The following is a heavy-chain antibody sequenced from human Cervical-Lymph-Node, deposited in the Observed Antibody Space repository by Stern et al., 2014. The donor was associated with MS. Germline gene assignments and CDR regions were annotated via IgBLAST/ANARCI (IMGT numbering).Heavy chain of an antibody. CDR1: GFTFSDNF. D-gene: IGHD2/OR15-2a*01. V-gene: IGHV3-11*01. Sequence: VQLVESGGGLVKPGGSLRLSCAASGFTFSDNFMRWIRLSPGKGMEGLSYMVYSDRTISYADSVKGRFTISRDNAKNSLYLQMNSLRAEDSAVYYCARGGFYAPFDSWGQGTLFTVSS. CDR2: MVYSDRTI. J-gene: IGHJ4*02. CDR3: ARGGFYAPFDS.